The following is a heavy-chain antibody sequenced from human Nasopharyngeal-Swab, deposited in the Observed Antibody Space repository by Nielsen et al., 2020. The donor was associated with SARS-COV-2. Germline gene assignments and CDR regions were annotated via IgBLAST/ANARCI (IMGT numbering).Heavy chain of an antibody. CDR2: ISGDSDTT. J-gene: IGHJ6*02. CDR3: AKDRDSGDDSEEYYHYYGMDV. V-gene: IGHV3-23*01. CDR1: GFTFSNFA. D-gene: IGHD5-12*01. Sequence: GGSLRLSCAASGFTFSNFAMSWVRQAPGKGLEWVSVISGDSDTTYYADSVRGRFTISRDNSKNTLNLQMNNLGAEDTAIYYCAKDRDSGDDSEEYYHYYGMDVWGQGAPVTVSS.